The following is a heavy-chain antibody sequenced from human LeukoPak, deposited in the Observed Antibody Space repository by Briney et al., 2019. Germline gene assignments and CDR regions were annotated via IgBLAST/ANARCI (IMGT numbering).Heavy chain of an antibody. CDR3: ARMGPTRTYYDFWSGYSRNWFDP. D-gene: IGHD3-3*01. J-gene: IGHJ5*02. CDR2: ISAYNDNT. V-gene: IGHV1-18*01. CDR1: GYTFTSYG. Sequence: ASVKVSCKASGYTFTSYGISWVRQAPGQGLEWMGWISAYNDNTNYAQKLQGRVTMTTDTSTSTAYMELRSLRSDDTAVYYCARMGPTRTYYDFWSGYSRNWFDPWGQGTLVTVSS.